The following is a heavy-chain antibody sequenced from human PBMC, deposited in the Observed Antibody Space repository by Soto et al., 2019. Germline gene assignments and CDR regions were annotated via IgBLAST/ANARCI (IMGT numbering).Heavy chain of an antibody. CDR1: GGSISSYY. CDR2: IYYSGST. CDR3: ARSEWESDSFDY. V-gene: IGHV4-59*01. J-gene: IGHJ4*02. Sequence: PSETLSLTCTVSGGSISSYYWSWIRQPPGKGLEWIGYIYYSGSTNYNPSLKSRVTISVDTSKNQFSPKLSSVTAADTAVYYCARSEWESDSFDYWGQGTLVTVSS. D-gene: IGHD1-26*01.